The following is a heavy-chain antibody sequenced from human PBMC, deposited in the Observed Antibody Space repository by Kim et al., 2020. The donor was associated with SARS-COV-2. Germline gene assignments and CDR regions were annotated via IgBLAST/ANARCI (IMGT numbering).Heavy chain of an antibody. Sequence: LRSRVTISVDTSKNQFALKLSSVTAADTAVYYCARQTQNPYDILTGYVGYWGQGTLVTVSS. V-gene: IGHV4-39*01. J-gene: IGHJ4*02. D-gene: IGHD3-9*01. CDR3: ARQTQNPYDILTGYVGY.